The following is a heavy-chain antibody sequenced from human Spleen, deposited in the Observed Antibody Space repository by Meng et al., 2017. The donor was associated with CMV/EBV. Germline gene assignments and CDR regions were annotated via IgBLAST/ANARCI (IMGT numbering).Heavy chain of an antibody. J-gene: IGHJ1*01. V-gene: IGHV4-34*01. CDR3: ATERLRRSSLHTGGRVDGYFQH. CDR2: INHSGST. CDR1: GYY. D-gene: IGHD4-17*01. Sequence: GYYWSSIRQPPGKGLEWIGEINHSGSTNYNPSLKSRVTISVDTSKNQFSLKLSSVTAADTAVYYCATERLRRSSLHTGGRVDGYFQHWGQGTLVTVSS.